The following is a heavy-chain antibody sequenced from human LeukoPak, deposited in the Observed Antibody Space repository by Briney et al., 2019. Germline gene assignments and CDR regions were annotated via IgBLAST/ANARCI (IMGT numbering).Heavy chain of an antibody. Sequence: GASVKVSCKASGYTSTGYALHWVRQAPGQRLEWMGWINGGSGNTKYSQNFQGRVTITRDTSASTAYLELSSLRSEDTAVYYCARDWGYQLIAYWGQGTLVTVSS. CDR3: ARDWGYQLIAY. CDR1: GYTSTGYA. CDR2: INGGSGNT. V-gene: IGHV1-3*01. D-gene: IGHD2-2*01. J-gene: IGHJ4*02.